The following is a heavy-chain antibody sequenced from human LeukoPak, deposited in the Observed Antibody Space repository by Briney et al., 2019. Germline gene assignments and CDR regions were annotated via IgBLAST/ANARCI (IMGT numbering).Heavy chain of an antibody. D-gene: IGHD1-7*01. CDR3: ARDPGTTQTLHDAFDI. V-gene: IGHV3-21*01. CDR1: GFTFNKYT. CDR2: ISTSSSYI. J-gene: IGHJ3*02. Sequence: GGSLRLSCAASGFTFNKYTMNWVRQAPGKGLEWVSFISTSSSYIYYADSVKGRFTISRDNARNSLYLQMNSLRAEDTAVYYCARDPGTTQTLHDAFDIWGQGTMVTVSS.